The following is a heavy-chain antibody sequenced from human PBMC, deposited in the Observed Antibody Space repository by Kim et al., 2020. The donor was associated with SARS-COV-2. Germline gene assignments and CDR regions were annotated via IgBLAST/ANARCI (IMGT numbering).Heavy chain of an antibody. CDR1: GFTFSTYT. V-gene: IGHV3-23*01. CDR2: ISARRQTT. J-gene: IGHJ4*02. Sequence: GGSLRLSCAVSGFTFSTYTMSWVRQAPGKGLEWVSCISARRQTTFYADSVKGRFTISRDNSKNTLYLQMNSLRAEDTVVYYCAPWYDRDYGDPVDYWGQG. D-gene: IGHD4-17*01. CDR3: APWYDRDYGDPVDY.